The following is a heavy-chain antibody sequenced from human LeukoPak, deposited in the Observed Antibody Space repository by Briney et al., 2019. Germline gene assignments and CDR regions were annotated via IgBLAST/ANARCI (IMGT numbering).Heavy chain of an antibody. D-gene: IGHD1-26*01. CDR2: IGAYNGNT. V-gene: IGHV1-18*01. CDR1: GYTFTSYG. J-gene: IGHJ4*02. CDR3: ARDRRRGGEWELLFYFDY. Sequence: ASVKVSCKASGYTFTSYGISWVRQAPGQGLEWMGWIGAYNGNTNYAQKLQGRVTMTTDTSTSTAYMELRSLRSDDTAVYYCARDRRRGGEWELLFYFDYWGQGTLVTVSS.